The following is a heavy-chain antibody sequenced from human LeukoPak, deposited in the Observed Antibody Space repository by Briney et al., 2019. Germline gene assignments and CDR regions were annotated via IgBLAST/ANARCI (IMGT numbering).Heavy chain of an antibody. CDR2: IYENGGAT. J-gene: IGHJ3*02. CDR1: GFTFRSHA. D-gene: IGHD4-17*01. Sequence: PGGSLRLSCVGSGFTFRSHAMSWVRQAPEKGLEFVSGIYENGGATYYADSVKGRFSISRDNSKNTLYLQMNSLRAEDTAVYYCAKVSGGDYEIYDAFDIWGQGTMVTVSS. CDR3: AKVSGGDYEIYDAFDI. V-gene: IGHV3-23*01.